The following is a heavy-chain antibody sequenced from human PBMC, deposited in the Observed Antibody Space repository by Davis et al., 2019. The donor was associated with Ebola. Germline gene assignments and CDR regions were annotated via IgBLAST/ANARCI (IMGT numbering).Heavy chain of an antibody. CDR3: AKDRFTVVVVHGGFDY. J-gene: IGHJ4*02. V-gene: IGHV3-23*01. D-gene: IGHD2-15*01. CDR1: GFVFRNYV. Sequence: GESLKISCAASGFVFRNYVMSWVRQAPGKGLEWVSTLGTSADTYYADSVKGRFTISRDNSKNTLYLQMNGLRVEDTAIYYCAKDRFTVVVVHGGFDYWGQGTLVTVSS. CDR2: LGTSADT.